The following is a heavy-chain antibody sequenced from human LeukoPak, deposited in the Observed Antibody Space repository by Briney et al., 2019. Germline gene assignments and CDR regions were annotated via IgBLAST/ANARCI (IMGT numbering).Heavy chain of an antibody. J-gene: IGHJ4*02. Sequence: SETLSLTCTVSGGSISSYYWSWIRQPPGKGLEWIGYIYYSGSTNYNPSLKSRVTISVDTSKNQFSLKLSSVTAADTAVYYCAREAVRTAAGTFFDYWGQGTLVTVSS. D-gene: IGHD6-13*01. CDR1: GGSISSYY. CDR3: AREAVRTAAGTFFDY. CDR2: IYYSGST. V-gene: IGHV4-59*12.